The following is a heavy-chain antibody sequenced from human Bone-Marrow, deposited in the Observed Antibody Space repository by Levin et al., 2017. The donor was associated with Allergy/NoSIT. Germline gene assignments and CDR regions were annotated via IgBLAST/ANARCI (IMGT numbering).Heavy chain of an antibody. CDR3: AKDPNGDHVGAFDF. V-gene: IGHV3-23*01. CDR2: ISGNGGST. J-gene: IGHJ3*01. D-gene: IGHD4-17*01. Sequence: GGSLRLSCVASGFTFSNFALTWVRQAPGKGLEWVSVISGNGGSTYYADSVRGRFTISRDNSKNTLYLQMRSLRADDTAIYFCAKDPNGDHVGAFDFWGQGTMVTVSS. CDR1: GFTFSNFA.